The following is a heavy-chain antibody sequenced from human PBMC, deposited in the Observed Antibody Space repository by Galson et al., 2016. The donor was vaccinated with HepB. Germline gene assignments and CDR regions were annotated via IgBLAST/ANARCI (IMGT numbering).Heavy chain of an antibody. CDR3: AKDFGSGSPHYVDS. J-gene: IGHJ4*02. D-gene: IGHD3-10*01. V-gene: IGHV3-43*01. CDR2: IRWDGDTT. CDR1: GFTLDDFT. Sequence: SLRLSCAASGFTLDDFTMHWVRQVPGKGLEWVCLIRWDGDTTYYADSVKGRFTISRDNNKNSLYLQMDRLRTEDTALYYCAKDFGSGSPHYVDSWGQGTLVTVSS.